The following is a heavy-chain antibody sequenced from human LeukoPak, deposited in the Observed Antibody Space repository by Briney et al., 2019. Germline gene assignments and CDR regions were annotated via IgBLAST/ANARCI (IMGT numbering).Heavy chain of an antibody. J-gene: IGHJ4*02. CDR1: GFTFSSYA. CDR2: ISYDGSNK. D-gene: IGHD1-14*01. CDR3: ARAGSQIRNFDY. Sequence: PGGSLRLSCAASGFTFSSYAMSWVRQAPGKGLEWVAVISYDGSNKYYADSVKGRFTISRDNSKNTLYLQMNSLRAEDTAVYYCARAGSQIRNFDYWGQGTLVTVSS. V-gene: IGHV3-30*03.